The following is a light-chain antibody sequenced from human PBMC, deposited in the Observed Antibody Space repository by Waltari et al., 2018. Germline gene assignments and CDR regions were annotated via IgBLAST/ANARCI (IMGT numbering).Light chain of an antibody. V-gene: IGKV3-20*01. Sequence: EIVLTQSPGTLSLSPGERATLSCRASQSVSRALAWSQQKPGQAPRLLIYGASNRATCIPDRFSGRGSGTDFSLTISSLEPEDFAVYYCQHYLRLPATFGQGTKVEIK. CDR1: QSVSRA. CDR3: QHYLRLPAT. CDR2: GAS. J-gene: IGKJ1*01.